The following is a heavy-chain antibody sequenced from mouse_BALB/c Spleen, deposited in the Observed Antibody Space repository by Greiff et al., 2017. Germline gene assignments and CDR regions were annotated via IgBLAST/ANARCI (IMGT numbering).Heavy chain of an antibody. CDR3: ARDLHPIRSFAY. CDR1: GFSLTSYG. D-gene: IGHD1-1*01. CDR2: IWAGGST. J-gene: IGHJ3*01. Sequence: VMLVESGPGLVAPSQSLSITCTVSGFSLTSYGVHWVRQPPGKGLEWLGVIWAGGSTNYNSALMSRLSISKDNSKSQVFLKMNSLQTDDTAMYYCARDLHPIRSFAYWGQGTLVTVSA. V-gene: IGHV2-9*02.